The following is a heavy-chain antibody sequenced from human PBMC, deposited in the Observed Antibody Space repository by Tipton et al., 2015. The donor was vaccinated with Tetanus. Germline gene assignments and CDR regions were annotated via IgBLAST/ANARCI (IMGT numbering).Heavy chain of an antibody. V-gene: IGHV4-39*01. D-gene: IGHD1-26*01. CDR2: IYYSGST. J-gene: IGHJ4*02. CDR3: ASRGGVGAKGHV. CDR1: GGSISSSSYY. Sequence: TLSLTCTVSGGSISSSSYYWGWIRQPPGKGLEWIGSIYYSGSTYYNPSLKSRVTISVDTSKNQFSLKLSSVTAADTAVYYCASRGGVGAKGHVWGQGTLVTVSS.